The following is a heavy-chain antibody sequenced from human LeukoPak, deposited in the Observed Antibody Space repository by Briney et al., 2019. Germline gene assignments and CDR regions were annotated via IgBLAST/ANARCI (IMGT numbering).Heavy chain of an antibody. CDR2: ISNDDI. CDR3: ARDHNWGFDY. V-gene: IGHV3-48*04. Sequence: PGGSLRLSCEPSGFTLSTYSMNWVRQAPGKGLEWVSYISNDDIFYADSVEGQFTISRDNAKSSVYLQMNSLRADDTAVYYCARDHNWGFDYWGRGTLVSVSS. CDR1: GFTLSTYS. D-gene: IGHD7-27*01. J-gene: IGHJ4*02.